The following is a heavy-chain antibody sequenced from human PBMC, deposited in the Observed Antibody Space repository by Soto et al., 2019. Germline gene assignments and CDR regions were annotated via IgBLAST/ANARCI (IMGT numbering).Heavy chain of an antibody. Sequence: GASVKVSCKASGGAFSSYTISWVRQAPGQGLEWMGRIIPILGIANYAQKFQGRVTITADKSTSTAYMELSSLRSEDTAVYYCARVRGYCSGGSCYYYYGMDVWGQGTTVTVSS. V-gene: IGHV1-69*02. CDR1: GGAFSSYT. CDR3: ARVRGYCSGGSCYYYYGMDV. CDR2: IIPILGIA. J-gene: IGHJ6*02. D-gene: IGHD2-15*01.